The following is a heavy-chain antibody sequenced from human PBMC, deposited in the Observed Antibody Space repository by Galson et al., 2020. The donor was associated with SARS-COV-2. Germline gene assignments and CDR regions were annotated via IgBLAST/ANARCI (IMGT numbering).Heavy chain of an antibody. CDR1: GGSISTYY. V-gene: IGHV4-59*08. Sequence: ETSETLSLTCTVSGGSISTYYWNWLRQSPGKGLEWIAYIHYSGTTHYNPSLKSRVSISVDTSENQFSLRMSSVTAADTAVYYCARGEAGGNRYYYYYYGMDVWGQGTTVTVSS. J-gene: IGHJ6*02. CDR2: IHYSGTT. D-gene: IGHD3-16*01. CDR3: ARGEAGGNRYYYYYYGMDV.